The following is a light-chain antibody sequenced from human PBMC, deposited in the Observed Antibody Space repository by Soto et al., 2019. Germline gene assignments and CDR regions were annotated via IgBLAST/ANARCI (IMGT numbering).Light chain of an antibody. J-gene: IGKJ5*01. CDR2: AAS. CDR1: QIISSW. V-gene: IGKV1-5*01. Sequence: DIQMTQSPSTLSASVGDIVTITCRASQIISSWLAWYQQKPGKAPKLLIHAASTLQSGVPSRFRRSGSGTEFPLTISRLQPEDFASYYCQKYNSYPINFGQGTRLEIK. CDR3: QKYNSYPIN.